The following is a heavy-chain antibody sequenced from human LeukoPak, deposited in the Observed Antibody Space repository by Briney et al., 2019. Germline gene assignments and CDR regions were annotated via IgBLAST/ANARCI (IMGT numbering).Heavy chain of an antibody. J-gene: IGHJ6*02. D-gene: IGHD2-15*01. CDR1: GFTFSSYG. CDR3: ARERHIVVVVAANYGMDV. CDR2: IWYDGSNK. V-gene: IGHV3-33*01. Sequence: GGSLRLSCAASGFTFSSYGMHWVRQAPGKGLEWVAVIWYDGSNKYYADSVKGRFTISRDNAKNSLYLQMNSLRAEDTAVYYCARERHIVVVVAANYGMDVWGQGTTVTVSS.